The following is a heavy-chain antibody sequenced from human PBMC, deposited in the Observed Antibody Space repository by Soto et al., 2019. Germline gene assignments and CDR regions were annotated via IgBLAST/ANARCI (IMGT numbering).Heavy chain of an antibody. CDR1: GFTFSSYS. Sequence: GGSLRLSCAASGFTFSSYSMNWVRQAPGKGLEWVSSISSSSSYIYYADSVKGRFTISRDNAKNSLYPQMNSLRAEDTAVYYCASSPPGYSNLRYYYYGMDVWGQGTTVTVSS. D-gene: IGHD4-4*01. V-gene: IGHV3-21*01. CDR2: ISSSSSYI. CDR3: ASSPPGYSNLRYYYYGMDV. J-gene: IGHJ6*02.